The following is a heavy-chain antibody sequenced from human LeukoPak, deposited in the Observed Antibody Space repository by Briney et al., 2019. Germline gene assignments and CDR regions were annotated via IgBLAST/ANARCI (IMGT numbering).Heavy chain of an antibody. CDR3: ARVDDFWSGYYLDY. CDR2: ISSSSSTI. V-gene: IGHV3-48*01. J-gene: IGHJ4*02. Sequence: GGSLRLSRAASGFTFSSYSMNWVRQAPGKGLEWVPYISSSSSTIYYADSVKGRFTISRDNAKNSLYLQMNSLRAEDTAVYYCARVDDFWSGYYLDYWGQGTLVTVSS. CDR1: GFTFSSYS. D-gene: IGHD3-3*01.